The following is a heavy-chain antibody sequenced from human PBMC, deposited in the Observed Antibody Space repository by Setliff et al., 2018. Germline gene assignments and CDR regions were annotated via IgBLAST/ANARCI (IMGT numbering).Heavy chain of an antibody. CDR1: GYTFNDYG. CDR3: AISTLSICSGGTCPNVFDV. J-gene: IGHJ3*01. Sequence: ASVKVSCKTSGYTFNDYGIAWVRQAPGQGLEWMGWISAHTGNTYYTPKLHGRVTLTTDTSTSTAYMELRSLGSDDTAVYYCAISTLSICSGGTCPNVFDVWGQGTMVTVS. D-gene: IGHD2-15*01. CDR2: ISAHTGNT. V-gene: IGHV1-18*01.